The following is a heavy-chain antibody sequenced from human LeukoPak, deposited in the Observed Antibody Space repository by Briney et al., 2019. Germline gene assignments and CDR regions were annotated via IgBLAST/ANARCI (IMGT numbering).Heavy chain of an antibody. D-gene: IGHD1-26*01. V-gene: IGHV1-69*05. Sequence: SVKVSCKASGGTFSSYAISWVRQAPGQGLEWMGRIIPIFGTANYAQKFQGRVTITMDESTSTAYMELSRLRSDDTAVYYCARGGSYFRGLWGQGTMVTVSS. CDR3: ARGGSYFRGL. CDR1: GGTFSSYA. J-gene: IGHJ3*01. CDR2: IIPIFGTA.